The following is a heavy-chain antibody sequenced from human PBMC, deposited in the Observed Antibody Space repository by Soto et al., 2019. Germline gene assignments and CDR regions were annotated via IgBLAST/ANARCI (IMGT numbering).Heavy chain of an antibody. CDR2: IYSGGST. J-gene: IGHJ4*02. Sequence: EVQLVESGGGLVQPGGSLRLSCAASGFTVSSNYMSWVRQAPGKGLEWASVIYSGGSTNYADSVKGRFTISRDNSKNTLDLQMNSLRAEDTAVYYCAREGVVAASDWGQGTLVTVSS. D-gene: IGHD2-15*01. V-gene: IGHV3-66*01. CDR3: AREGVVAASD. CDR1: GFTVSSNY.